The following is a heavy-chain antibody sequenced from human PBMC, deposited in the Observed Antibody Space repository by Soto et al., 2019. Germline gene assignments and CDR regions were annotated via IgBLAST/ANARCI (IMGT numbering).Heavy chain of an antibody. CDR1: GYTFTSYW. J-gene: IGHJ3*02. CDR2: IYPGDSDT. V-gene: IGHV5-51*01. CDR3: ARNGGRGMKDAFDI. Sequence: PGESLKISCKGPGYTFTSYWIGWVRQMPGNGLEWMGIIYPGDSDTKCSPTFEGQVTISVDKFISTAYLQWSSLKAPDTAMYYCARNGGRGMKDAFDIWGQGTMVTVSS. D-gene: IGHD2-15*01.